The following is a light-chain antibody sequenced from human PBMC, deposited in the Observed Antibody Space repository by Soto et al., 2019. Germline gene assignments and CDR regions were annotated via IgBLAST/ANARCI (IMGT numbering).Light chain of an antibody. J-gene: IGKJ2*01. V-gene: IGKV1-9*01. CDR2: AAS. Sequence: DIQLTQSPSFLSASVGDRVTITCRASQGISSYLAWYQQKPGKAPELLIYAASTLQARVPSRFSGSGSGTEFTLTITILQPEDFATYYCHQLNSYPYTFGQGTKLEI. CDR1: QGISSY. CDR3: HQLNSYPYT.